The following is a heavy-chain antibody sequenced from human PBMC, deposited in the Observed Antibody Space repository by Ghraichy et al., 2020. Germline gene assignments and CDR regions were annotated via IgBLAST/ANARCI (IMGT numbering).Heavy chain of an antibody. V-gene: IGHV3-21*01. CDR2: ISSSSSYI. Sequence: GGSLRLSCAASGFTFSSYSMNWVRQAPGKGLEWVSSISSSSSYIYYADSVKGRFTISRDNAKNSLYLQMNSLRAEDTAVYYCARGEQLVRGVVDYWGQGTLVTVSS. CDR1: GFTFSSYS. D-gene: IGHD6-13*01. CDR3: ARGEQLVRGVVDY. J-gene: IGHJ4*02.